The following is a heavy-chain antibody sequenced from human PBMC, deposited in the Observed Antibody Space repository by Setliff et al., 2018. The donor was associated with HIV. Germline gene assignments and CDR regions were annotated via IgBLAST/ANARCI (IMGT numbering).Heavy chain of an antibody. J-gene: IGHJ4*02. V-gene: IGHV4-39*07. D-gene: IGHD3-10*01. CDR2: LFYTGST. Sequence: SETMSLTCAVSGDSITSRNYHWDWVRQPPGKGLEWIGSLFYTGSTSCNPSLKSRVTISGDTSKNQFFLNLTSVTAADTAVYYCARSVYGSGTYPLDIWGLGILVTVSS. CDR3: ARSVYGSGTYPLDI. CDR1: GDSITSRNYH.